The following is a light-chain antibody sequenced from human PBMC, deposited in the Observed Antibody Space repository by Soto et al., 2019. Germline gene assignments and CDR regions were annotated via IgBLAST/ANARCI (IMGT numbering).Light chain of an antibody. CDR1: QSISSY. V-gene: IGKV1-5*01. J-gene: IGKJ1*01. Sequence: DIQMTQSPSSLSASVGDRFTITCRASQSISSYLNWYQQKPGKAPKLLIYDVSNLESGVPSRFSGSGSGTEFSLSISSLQPDDFASYYCQQNDSYSWTFGQGTKVDI. CDR3: QQNDSYSWT. CDR2: DVS.